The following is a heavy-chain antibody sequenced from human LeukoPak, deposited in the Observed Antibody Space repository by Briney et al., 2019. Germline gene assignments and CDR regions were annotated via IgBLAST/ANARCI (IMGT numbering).Heavy chain of an antibody. D-gene: IGHD6-19*01. CDR3: ARQSRGIAVAGLDY. V-gene: IGHV4-59*08. Sequence: SETLSLTCIVSGGSISSYYWTWIRQPPGKGLEWIGYIYYNGSTNYNPSLKSRVTISVDTSKNQFSLKLNSVTAADTAVYYCARQSRGIAVAGLDYWGQGIVVTVSS. CDR1: GGSISSYY. CDR2: IYYNGST. J-gene: IGHJ4*02.